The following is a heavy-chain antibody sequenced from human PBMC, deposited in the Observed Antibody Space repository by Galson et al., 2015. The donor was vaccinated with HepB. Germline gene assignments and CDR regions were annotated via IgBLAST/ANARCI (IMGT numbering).Heavy chain of an antibody. CDR2: FDPEDGET. CDR3: ATDDYGDDGAFDI. D-gene: IGHD4-17*01. Sequence: SVKVSCKVSGYTLTELPMHWVRQAPGKGLEWMGGFDPEDGETIYAQKFQGRVTMTEDTSTDTAYMELSSLRSEDTAVYYCATDDYGDDGAFDIWGQGTMVTVSS. V-gene: IGHV1-24*01. CDR1: GYTLTELP. J-gene: IGHJ3*02.